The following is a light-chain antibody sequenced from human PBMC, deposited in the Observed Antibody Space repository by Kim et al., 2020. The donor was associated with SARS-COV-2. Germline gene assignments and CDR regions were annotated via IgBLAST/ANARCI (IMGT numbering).Light chain of an antibody. Sequence: GQSITISCAGTSSDVGGYNYVSWYQQHPGKAPKLMIYDVSNRPSGVSNRFSGSKSGNTASLTISGLQAEDEADYYCSSYTSSSTWVFGGGTKLTVL. CDR3: SSYTSSSTWV. J-gene: IGLJ3*02. CDR1: SSDVGGYNY. CDR2: DVS. V-gene: IGLV2-14*03.